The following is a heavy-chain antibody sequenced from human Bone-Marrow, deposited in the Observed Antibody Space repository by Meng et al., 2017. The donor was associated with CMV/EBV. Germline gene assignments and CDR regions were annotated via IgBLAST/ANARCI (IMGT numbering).Heavy chain of an antibody. J-gene: IGHJ5*02. CDR2: IIPILGIA. Sequence: SVKVSCKASGGTFSSYTISWVRQAPGQGLEWMGRIIPILGIANYAQKFQGRVTITADKSTSTAYMELSSLRSEDTAVYYCARDRRGYSGYNLWFDPWGQGPRVTVSS. CDR3: ARDRRGYSGYNLWFDP. V-gene: IGHV1-69*04. CDR1: GGTFSSYT. D-gene: IGHD5-12*01.